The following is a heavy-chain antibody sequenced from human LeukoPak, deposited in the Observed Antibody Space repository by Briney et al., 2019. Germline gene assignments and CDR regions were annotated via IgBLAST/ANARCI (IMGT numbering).Heavy chain of an antibody. CDR1: PASINGYS. CDR2: IYSSGST. V-gene: IGHV4-59*01. Sequence: PSETLSLTCTVSPASINGYSRSWIRQPPGKGPEWIGSIYSSGSTKYNPSLKSRVTISVGTSKNQFSLKLSSVTAADTAFYYCARASVGYCNSSSCYAIPFDYWGQGALVTVSS. D-gene: IGHD2-2*01. J-gene: IGHJ4*02. CDR3: ARASVGYCNSSSCYAIPFDY.